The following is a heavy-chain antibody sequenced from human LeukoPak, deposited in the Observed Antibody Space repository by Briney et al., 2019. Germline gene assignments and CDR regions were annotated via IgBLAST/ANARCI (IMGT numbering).Heavy chain of an antibody. V-gene: IGHV4-59*12. CDR3: AREGGFYRPLDY. Sequence: PSETLSLTCTVSGDSISSSYWSWIRQPPGKGLEWIGEVHLDGRTNYNPSLESRLTMSVDLSENHISLKLTSVTAADTAVYYCAREGGFYRPLDYTGQGTLVTVSS. D-gene: IGHD3-3*01. J-gene: IGHJ4*02. CDR1: GDSISSSY. CDR2: VHLDGRT.